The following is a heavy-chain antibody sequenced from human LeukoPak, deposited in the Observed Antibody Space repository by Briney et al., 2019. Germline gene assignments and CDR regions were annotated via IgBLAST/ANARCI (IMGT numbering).Heavy chain of an antibody. CDR1: GYTFTSYY. CDR2: INPTGGST. D-gene: IGHD5-18*01. Sequence: GASVKVSCKASGYTFTSYYIHWVRQAPGQGLEWMGIINPTGGSTTYAQKFQGRVTMTRDTSTSTVNMELSSLRSEDTAVYYCARVRISGYSYGYYYYCAMDVWGQGTTVTVSS. CDR3: ARVRISGYSYGYYYYCAMDV. J-gene: IGHJ6*02. V-gene: IGHV1-46*01.